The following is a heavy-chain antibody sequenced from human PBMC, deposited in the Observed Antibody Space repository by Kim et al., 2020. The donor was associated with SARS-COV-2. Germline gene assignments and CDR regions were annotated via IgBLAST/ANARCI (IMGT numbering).Heavy chain of an antibody. CDR1: GFTFSSYA. D-gene: IGHD6-6*01. V-gene: IGHV3-33*06. CDR2: IWYDGSNK. Sequence: GSLRLSCAASGFTFSSYAMHWVRQAPGKGLEWVAVIWYDGSNKYYADSVKGRFTISRDNSKKMLYLQVNSLRAEDTAVYYCAKVVHVYGSSSSYFQYWGQGTRVTVSP. J-gene: IGHJ1*01. CDR3: AKVVHVYGSSSSYFQY.